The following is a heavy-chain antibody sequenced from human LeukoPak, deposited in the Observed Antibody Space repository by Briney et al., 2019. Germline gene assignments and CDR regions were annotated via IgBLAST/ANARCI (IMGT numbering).Heavy chain of an antibody. J-gene: IGHJ4*02. CDR3: AKEAGSGWSYFDC. Sequence: PGGSLILSCAASGFNLSSYGMSSVRPAPGKGLEWVSGISASGGYTYYADSVRGRFTVSRDSSKNTLYLQLNSLRAEDTAVYSCAKEAGSGWSYFDCWGQGTLVTVSS. V-gene: IGHV3-23*01. D-gene: IGHD6-19*01. CDR2: ISASGGYT. CDR1: GFNLSSYG.